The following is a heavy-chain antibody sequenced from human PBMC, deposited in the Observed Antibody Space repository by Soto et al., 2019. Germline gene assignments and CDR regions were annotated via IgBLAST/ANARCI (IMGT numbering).Heavy chain of an antibody. V-gene: IGHV4-39*01. J-gene: IGHJ4*02. CDR2: IYFNGNT. Sequence: QLQLQESGPGLVKPSETLSLTCTVSGVSISDTRYYWGWIRQPPGKGLEWIGTIYFNGNTFYNPSLKSRITISVDTSSNQFSLRLTSAPAADAAVYYCARQGSYWGQGTLVTVTS. CDR3: ARQGSY. CDR1: GVSISDTRYY.